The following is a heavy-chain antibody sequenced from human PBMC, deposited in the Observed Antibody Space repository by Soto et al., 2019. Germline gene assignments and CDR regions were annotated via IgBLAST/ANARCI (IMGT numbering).Heavy chain of an antibody. CDR2: IYHSGST. V-gene: IGHV4-38-2*01. J-gene: IGHJ4*02. CDR3: SGMATDPYYFDY. D-gene: IGHD5-12*01. Sequence: SETLSLTCAVSGYSISIGYYWGCIRQPPGKGLEWIGSIYHSGSTYYNPSLKSRVTISVDTSKNQFSLKLSSVTAADTAVYYCSGMATDPYYFDYWGQGTLVTVSS. CDR1: GYSISIGYY.